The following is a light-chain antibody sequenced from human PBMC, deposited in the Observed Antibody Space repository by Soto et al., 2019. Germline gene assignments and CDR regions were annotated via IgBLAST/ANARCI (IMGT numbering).Light chain of an antibody. CDR1: SSDVGSYNY. Sequence: QSALTQPASVSGSPGQSITISCTGTSSDVGSYNYVSWYQQHPGKAPKLMIYEVSQRPSGVPNRFSGSKSANTASLTVSGLQAEDEADYYCSSYAGSNSVVFGGGTKVTVL. CDR2: EVS. V-gene: IGLV2-8*01. CDR3: SSYAGSNSVV. J-gene: IGLJ2*01.